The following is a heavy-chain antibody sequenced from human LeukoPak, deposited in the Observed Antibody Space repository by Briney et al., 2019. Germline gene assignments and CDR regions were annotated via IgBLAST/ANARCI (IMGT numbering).Heavy chain of an antibody. J-gene: IGHJ6*03. V-gene: IGHV4-59*07. CDR3: AKAPSAYCGGDCFSAYMDV. CDR1: GGSISSYY. Sequence: PSDTLSLTCTVSGGSISSYYWSWIRQPPGKGLEWIGYIYYSGSTNYNPSLKSRVTISVDTSKNQFSLKLSSVTAADTAVYYCAKAPSAYCGGDCFSAYMDVWGKGTTVTVSS. D-gene: IGHD2-21*02. CDR2: IYYSGST.